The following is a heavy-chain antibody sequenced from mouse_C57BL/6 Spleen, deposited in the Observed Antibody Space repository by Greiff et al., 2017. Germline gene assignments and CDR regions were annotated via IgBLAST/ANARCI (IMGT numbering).Heavy chain of an antibody. CDR1: GYTFTSYW. V-gene: IGHV1-59*01. Sequence: QVQLQQPGAELVRPGTSVKLSCKASGYTFTSYWMHWVKQRPGQGLEWIGVIDPSDSYTNYNQKFKGKATLTVDTSSSTAYMQLSSLTSEDSAVYYCARERAIYDGYFDYWGQGTTLTVSS. J-gene: IGHJ2*01. D-gene: IGHD2-3*01. CDR3: ARERAIYDGYFDY. CDR2: IDPSDSYT.